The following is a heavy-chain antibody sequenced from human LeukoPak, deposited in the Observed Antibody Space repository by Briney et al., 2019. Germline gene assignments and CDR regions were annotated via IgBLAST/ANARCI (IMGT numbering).Heavy chain of an antibody. V-gene: IGHV4-61*01. CDR2: IYYSGST. CDR3: ARAATIPWRNYYYYMDV. J-gene: IGHJ6*03. CDR1: GGSISSSSYY. D-gene: IGHD5-12*01. Sequence: PSETLSLTCTVSGGSISSSSYYWSWIRQPPGKGLEWIGYIYYSGSTNYNPSLKSRVTISVDTSKNQFSLKLSSVTAADTAVYYCARAATIPWRNYYYYMDVWGKGTTVTVSS.